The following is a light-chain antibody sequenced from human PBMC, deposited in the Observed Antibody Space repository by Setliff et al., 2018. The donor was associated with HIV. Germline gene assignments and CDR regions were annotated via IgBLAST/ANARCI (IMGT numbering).Light chain of an antibody. Sequence: QSALTQPASVSGSPGQSITISCTGTISDIGRYNLVSWYQQYPGKAPKLMIYQATKRPSGVSNRFSGSKSGNTASLTISGLQAEDEADYYCCSNTGSNTYVFGSGTKATVL. CDR2: QAT. CDR3: CSNTGSNTYV. J-gene: IGLJ1*01. CDR1: ISDIGRYNL. V-gene: IGLV2-23*01.